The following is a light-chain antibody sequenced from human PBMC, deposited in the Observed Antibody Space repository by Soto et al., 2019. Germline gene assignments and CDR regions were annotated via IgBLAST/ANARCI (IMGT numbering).Light chain of an antibody. Sequence: EIVLTQSPATLSLSPGERATLSCRASQSVSNYLAWYQQKPGQAPRLLVYGASNRATGIPARFSGSGSGTDFTLTINNLEPEDFAVYYCQQYGDSPATFGPGTKVDIK. CDR3: QQYGDSPAT. V-gene: IGKV3-11*01. CDR1: QSVSNY. J-gene: IGKJ3*01. CDR2: GAS.